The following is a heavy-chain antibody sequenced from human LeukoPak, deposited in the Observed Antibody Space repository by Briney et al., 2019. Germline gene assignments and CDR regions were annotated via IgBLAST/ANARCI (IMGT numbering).Heavy chain of an antibody. CDR2: IRYDGSNK. Sequence: TGGSLRLSCAASGFTFSSYGMHWVRQAPGKGLEWVAFIRYDGSNKYYADSVKGRFTISRDNSKNTLYLQMNSLRAEDTAVYYCARGRSYYDSSGFNWFDPWGQGTLVTVSS. D-gene: IGHD3-22*01. CDR3: ARGRSYYDSSGFNWFDP. V-gene: IGHV3-30*02. CDR1: GFTFSSYG. J-gene: IGHJ5*02.